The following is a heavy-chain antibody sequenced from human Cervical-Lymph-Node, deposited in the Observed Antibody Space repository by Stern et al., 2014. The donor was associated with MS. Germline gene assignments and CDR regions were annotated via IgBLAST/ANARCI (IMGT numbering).Heavy chain of an antibody. V-gene: IGHV4-39*01. CDR2: IADTGRT. CDR3: VRQVTVRSRFDY. Sequence: HLQLQESGPGLVKPSETLSRTCTVSCGSISSSYYWGWIRQSSGKGLEWIVSIADTGRTFYHPSLMRRVTIYVDTSNNQLSLKLSSVTAADTAVYYCVRQVTVRSRFDYWGQGTLVTVSS. CDR1: CGSISSSYY. D-gene: IGHD4-11*01. J-gene: IGHJ4*02.